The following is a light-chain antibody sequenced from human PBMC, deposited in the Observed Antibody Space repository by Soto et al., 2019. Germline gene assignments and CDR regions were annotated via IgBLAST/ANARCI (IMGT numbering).Light chain of an antibody. CDR3: QQSYSTPYT. CDR2: AAS. V-gene: IGKV1-39*01. J-gene: IGKJ5*01. CDR1: QSISTY. Sequence: DIQVTQSRSSLFASVGDRVTISCRASQSISTYLNWYQHKPGKAPKLLIYAASTLRSGVPSRFSGSRSGTDFTLTISSLQPEDFAAYYCQQSYSTPYTFGQGTRLEIK.